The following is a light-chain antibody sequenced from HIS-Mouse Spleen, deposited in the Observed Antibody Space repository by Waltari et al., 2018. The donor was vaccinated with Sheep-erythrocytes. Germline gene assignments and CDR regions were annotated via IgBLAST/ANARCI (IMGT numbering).Light chain of an antibody. CDR3: CSYAGSSTPWV. CDR2: EGS. V-gene: IGLV2-23*01. CDR1: STDVVIYNL. J-gene: IGLJ3*02. Sequence: QSALTQPASVARSPGQAITLSFTGPSTDVVIYNLVSWYQQHPGKAPKLMIYEGSKRPSGVSNRFSGSKSGNTASLTISGLQAEDEADYYCCSYAGSSTPWVFGGGTKLTVL.